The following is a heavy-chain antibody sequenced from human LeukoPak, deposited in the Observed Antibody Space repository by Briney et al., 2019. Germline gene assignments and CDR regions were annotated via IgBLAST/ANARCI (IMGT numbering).Heavy chain of an antibody. Sequence: GGSLRLSCAASGFTLTHYNMNWVRQAPGKGLEWVSYVSSSGAAIYYADSVKGRFTISRDNAKNSLYLQMNSLRAEDMALYYCAAISFWSGAFDYWGQGTLVTVSS. CDR3: AAISFWSGAFDY. D-gene: IGHD3-3*01. V-gene: IGHV3-48*04. CDR2: VSSSGAAI. CDR1: GFTLTHYN. J-gene: IGHJ4*02.